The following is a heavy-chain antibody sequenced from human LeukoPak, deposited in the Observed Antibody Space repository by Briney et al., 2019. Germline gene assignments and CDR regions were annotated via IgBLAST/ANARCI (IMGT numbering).Heavy chain of an antibody. CDR3: FLSRVGDYFDY. CDR1: GYTFTGYY. V-gene: IGHV1-2*02. J-gene: IGHJ4*02. CDR2: INPNSGGT. Sequence: ASVKVSCKASGYTFTGYYMHWVRQAPGQGLEWMGWINPNSGGTNYAQKFQGRVTMTRDTSISTAYMELSRLRSDGTAVYYCFLSRVGDYFDYWGQGTLVTVSS. D-gene: IGHD4-23*01.